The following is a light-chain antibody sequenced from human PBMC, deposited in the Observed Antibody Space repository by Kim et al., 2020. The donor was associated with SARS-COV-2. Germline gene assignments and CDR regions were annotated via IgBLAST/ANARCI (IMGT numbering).Light chain of an antibody. J-gene: IGLJ2*01. CDR2: DVN. CDR1: SSDVGGYKF. CDR3: TSYTRSSTLV. V-gene: IGLV2-14*03. Sequence: QSALTQPASVSGSPGQSIAISCTGTSSDVGGYKFVSWYQQHPGKAPNLLIYDVNNRPSGVSDRFSGSKSGNTASLTISGLQAEDEADYYCTSYTRSSTLVFGGGTQLPV.